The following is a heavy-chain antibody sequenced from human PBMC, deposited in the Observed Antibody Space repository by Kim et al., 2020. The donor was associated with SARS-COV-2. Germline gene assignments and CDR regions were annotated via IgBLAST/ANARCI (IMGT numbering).Heavy chain of an antibody. CDR1: GFTFDDYA. CDR2: ISWNSGSI. V-gene: IGHV3-9*01. Sequence: GGSLRLSCAASGFTFDDYAMHWVRQAPGKGLEWVSGISWNSGSIGYADSVKGRFTISRDNAKNSLYLQMNSLRAEDTALYYCAKDQSPSIVVVPAADSPNGMDVWGQGTTVTVSS. D-gene: IGHD2-2*01. CDR3: AKDQSPSIVVVPAADSPNGMDV. J-gene: IGHJ6*02.